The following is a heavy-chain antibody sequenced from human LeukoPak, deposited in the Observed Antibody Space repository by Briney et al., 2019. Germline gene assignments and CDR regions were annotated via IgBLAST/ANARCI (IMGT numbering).Heavy chain of an antibody. D-gene: IGHD5-12*01. Sequence: GGSLRLSCAASGFTFSSYAMHWVRQAPGKGLEWVAVISYDGSNKYYADSVKGRFTISRDNSKNTLYLQMNSLRAEDTAVYYCASGYSGYDEADYYGMDVWGQGTTVTVSS. CDR2: ISYDGSNK. CDR3: ASGYSGYDEADYYGMDV. V-gene: IGHV3-30-3*01. J-gene: IGHJ6*02. CDR1: GFTFSSYA.